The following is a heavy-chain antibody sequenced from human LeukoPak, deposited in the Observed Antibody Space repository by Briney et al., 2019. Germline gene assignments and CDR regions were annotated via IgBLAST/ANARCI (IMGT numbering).Heavy chain of an antibody. D-gene: IGHD2-2*02. CDR1: VGSFSGYY. J-gene: IGHJ6*02. V-gene: IGHV4-34*01. Sequence: SETLSPTCAVYVGSFSGYYWSWIRQPPGKGLEWIGEINHSGSTNYNPSLKSRVTISVDTSKNQFSLKLSSVTAADTAVYYCASENCSSTSCYTPYYYYGMDVWGQGTTVTVSS. CDR2: INHSGST. CDR3: ASENCSSTSCYTPYYYYGMDV.